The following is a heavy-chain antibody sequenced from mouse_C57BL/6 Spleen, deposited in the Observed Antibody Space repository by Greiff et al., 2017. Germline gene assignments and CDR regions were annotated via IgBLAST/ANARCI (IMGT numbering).Heavy chain of an antibody. CDR1: GYTFTSYW. CDR2: IDPSDSYT. V-gene: IGHV1-69*01. J-gene: IGHJ3*01. Sequence: QVQLQQPGAELVMPGASVKLSCKASGYTFTSYWMHWVKPRPGQGLEWIGEIDPSDSYTNYNQKFKGKSTLTVDKSPSTAYMQLSSLTSEDSAVYYCATGTGGFAYWGQGTLVTVSA. CDR3: ATGTGGFAY. D-gene: IGHD4-1*01.